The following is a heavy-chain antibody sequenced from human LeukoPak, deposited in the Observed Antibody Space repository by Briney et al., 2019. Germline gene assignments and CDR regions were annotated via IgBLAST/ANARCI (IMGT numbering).Heavy chain of an antibody. J-gene: IGHJ3*02. CDR2: INPSGGST. D-gene: IGHD5-18*01. CDR3: ARPLDTAVVGENDAFDI. CDR1: GYTFTSYY. Sequence: ASVKVSCKASGYTFTSYYMHWVRQAPGQGLEWMGIINPSGGSTSYAQKFQGRVTMTRDTSTSTVYMEVSSLRSEDTAVYYCARPLDTAVVGENDAFDIWGQGTMVTVSS. V-gene: IGHV1-46*01.